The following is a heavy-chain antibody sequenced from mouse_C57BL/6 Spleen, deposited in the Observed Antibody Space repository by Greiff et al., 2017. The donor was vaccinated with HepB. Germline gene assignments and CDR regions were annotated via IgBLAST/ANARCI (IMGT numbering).Heavy chain of an antibody. CDR3: AREYTDYFDY. CDR2: IDPSDSDT. CDR1: GYTFTSYW. J-gene: IGHJ2*01. V-gene: IGHV1-52*01. D-gene: IGHD1-3*01. Sequence: VQLQQPGAELVRPGSSVKLSCKASGYTFTSYWMHWVKQRPIQGLEWIGNIDPSDSDTHYNQKFKDKATLTVDKSSSTAYMQLSSLTSEDSAVYYCAREYTDYFDYWGQGTTLTVSS.